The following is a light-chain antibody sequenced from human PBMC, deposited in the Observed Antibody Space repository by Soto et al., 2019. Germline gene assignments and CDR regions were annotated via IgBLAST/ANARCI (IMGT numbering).Light chain of an antibody. CDR1: NIGSKS. V-gene: IGLV3-21*02. CDR2: DDS. CDR3: QVWDSGSDHVV. Sequence: SYELTQPPSVSVAPGQTARITCGGKNIGSKSVHWYQQRPGQAPVLVVYDDSDRPSGIPERFSGSNSGNTATLTISRVEAGDEADYYCQVWDSGSDHVVLGGGTKVTV. J-gene: IGLJ2*01.